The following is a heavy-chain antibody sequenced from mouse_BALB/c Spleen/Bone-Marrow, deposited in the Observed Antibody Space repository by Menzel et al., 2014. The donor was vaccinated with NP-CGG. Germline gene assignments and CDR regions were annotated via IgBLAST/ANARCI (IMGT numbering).Heavy chain of an antibody. CDR2: IKPSNGGT. J-gene: IGHJ3*01. CDR3: TLLLRSPY. D-gene: IGHD1-1*01. V-gene: IGHV1S81*02. Sequence: QVQLQQSGAELVKPGASVKLSRKASGYTFTSYYMYWVKQRPGQGLEWIGEIKPSNGGTNFNEKFKSKATLTVDKSSSTAYMQLSSLTSEDSAVYYRTLLLRSPYWGQGTLVTVSA. CDR1: GYTFTSYY.